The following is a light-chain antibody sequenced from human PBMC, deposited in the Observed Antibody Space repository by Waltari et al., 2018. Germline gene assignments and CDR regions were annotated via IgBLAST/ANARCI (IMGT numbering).Light chain of an antibody. CDR3: QQLGSSPIT. CDR2: GAS. CDR1: QSVTNNN. V-gene: IGKV3-20*01. J-gene: IGKJ5*01. Sequence: EIVLTQSPGTMSLSPGERASLSCRASQSVTNNNLAWSQQKPGQAPRLLIYGASRRATGIPDRFSGSGSGTDFTLTISILEPEDFAVYYCQQLGSSPITFGQGTRLEMK.